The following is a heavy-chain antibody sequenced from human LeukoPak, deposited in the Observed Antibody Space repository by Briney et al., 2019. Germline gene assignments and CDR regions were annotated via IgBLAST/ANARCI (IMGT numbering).Heavy chain of an antibody. CDR1: GFTVSSNY. J-gene: IGHJ4*02. Sequence: GGSLRLSCAASGFTVSSNYMSWVRQAPGKGLEWVSVIYSGGSTYYADSVKGRFTISRDNSKNTLYLQMNSLRAEDTAVYYCARERTDTAMVTFDYWGQGTLVTVSS. V-gene: IGHV3-53*01. CDR3: ARERTDTAMVTFDY. CDR2: IYSGGST. D-gene: IGHD5-18*01.